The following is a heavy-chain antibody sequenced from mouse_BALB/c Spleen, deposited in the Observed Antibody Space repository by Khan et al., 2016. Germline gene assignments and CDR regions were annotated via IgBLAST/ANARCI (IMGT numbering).Heavy chain of an antibody. V-gene: IGHV10S3*01. J-gene: IGHJ4*01. CDR3: VREDVPDAMDY. CDR2: IRSKSNNYAT. CDR1: GFTFNTFS. Sequence: EVQLVETGGGLVQPKGSLRLSCAASGFTFNTFSMNWVRQAPGKGLEWVARIRSKSNNYATYYADSVKDRFTISRDDSQSMLYLQMNNLKTEDTAMFYCVREDVPDAMDYWGQGTSVTVSS.